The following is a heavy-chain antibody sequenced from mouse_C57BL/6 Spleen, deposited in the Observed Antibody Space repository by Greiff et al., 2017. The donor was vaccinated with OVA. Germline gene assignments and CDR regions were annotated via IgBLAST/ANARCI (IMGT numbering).Heavy chain of an antibody. CDR3: ARGDYYGSSYSDY. CDR2: ISDGGSYT. J-gene: IGHJ2*01. Sequence: EVQLVESGGGLVKPGGSLKLSCAASGFTFSSYAMSWVRQTPEKRLEWVATISDGGSYTYYPDNVKGRFTISRDNAKNNLYLQMSHLKSEDTAMYYCARGDYYGSSYSDYWGQGTTLTVSS. CDR1: GFTFSSYA. V-gene: IGHV5-4*01. D-gene: IGHD1-1*01.